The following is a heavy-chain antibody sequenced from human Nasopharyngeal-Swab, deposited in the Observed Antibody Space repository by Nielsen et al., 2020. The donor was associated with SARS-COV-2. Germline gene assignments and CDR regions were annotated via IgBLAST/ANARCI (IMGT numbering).Heavy chain of an antibody. V-gene: IGHV3-74*01. CDR3: ARDVGGRDNY. CDR2: IDTDGTIT. J-gene: IGHJ4*02. Sequence: GESLKISCAASGFNFNNYWMHWVRQPPGKGLLWISRIDTDGTITDYADSVKGRFTISRDNAKNTLYLQMNSLRAEDTAVYYCARDVGGRDNYWGQGALVTVSS. D-gene: IGHD2-15*01. CDR1: GFNFNNYW.